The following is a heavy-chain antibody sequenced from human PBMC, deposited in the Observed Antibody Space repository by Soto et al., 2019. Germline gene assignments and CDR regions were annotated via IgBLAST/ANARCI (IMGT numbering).Heavy chain of an antibody. CDR2: ISAYNGNT. V-gene: IGHV1-18*01. J-gene: IGHJ4*02. D-gene: IGHD2-15*01. CDR3: ARVMTVVVVAASFDY. Sequence: ASVKVSCKASGYTFTSYGIIWVRQAPGQGLEWMGWISAYNGNTNYAQKLQGRVTMTTDTSTSTAYMELRSLRSDDTAVYYCARVMTVVVVAASFDYWGQGTLVTVSS. CDR1: GYTFTSYG.